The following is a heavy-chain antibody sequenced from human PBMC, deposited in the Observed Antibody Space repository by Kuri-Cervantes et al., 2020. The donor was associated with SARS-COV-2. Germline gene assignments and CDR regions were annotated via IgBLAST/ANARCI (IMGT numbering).Heavy chain of an antibody. V-gene: IGHV4-59*12. Sequence: SETLSLTCTVSGGSISSYYWTWVRQPPGKGLEWIGYITYTGNTNYNSSLESRVTISLDTSGDQFSLNLNSVTAADTAVYYCARVTMDVWGQGTTVTVSS. CDR1: GGSISSYY. CDR3: ARVTMDV. J-gene: IGHJ6*02. CDR2: ITYTGNT.